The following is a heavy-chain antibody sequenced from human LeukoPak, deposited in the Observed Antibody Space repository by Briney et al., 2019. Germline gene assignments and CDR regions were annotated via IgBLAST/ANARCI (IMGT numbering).Heavy chain of an antibody. CDR2: ISGDGRDI. CDR1: AFTFSSYG. J-gene: IGHJ6*03. D-gene: IGHD3-10*01. CDR3: ARMELLGSYYYYYMDV. V-gene: IGHV3-23*01. Sequence: GGSLRLSCAASAFTFSSYGMSWVRQAPGKGLEWVSAISGDGRDIFYADAVKGRFTISRDNSKNTLYLQMNSLRAEDTAVYYCARMELLGSYYYYYMDVWGKGTTVTVSS.